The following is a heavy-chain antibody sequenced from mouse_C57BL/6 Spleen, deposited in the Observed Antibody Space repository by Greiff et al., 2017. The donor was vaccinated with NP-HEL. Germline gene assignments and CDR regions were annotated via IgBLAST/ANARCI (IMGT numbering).Heavy chain of an antibody. J-gene: IGHJ1*03. CDR3: TRGYGSSPYWYFDV. V-gene: IGHV1-15*01. Sequence: QVQLKESGAELVRPGASVTLSCKASGYTFTDYEMHWVKQTPVHGLEWIGAIDPETGGTAYNQKFKGKAILTADKSSSTAYMELRSLTSEDSAVYYCTRGYGSSPYWYFDVWGTGTTVTVSS. CDR2: IDPETGGT. CDR1: GYTFTDYE. D-gene: IGHD1-1*01.